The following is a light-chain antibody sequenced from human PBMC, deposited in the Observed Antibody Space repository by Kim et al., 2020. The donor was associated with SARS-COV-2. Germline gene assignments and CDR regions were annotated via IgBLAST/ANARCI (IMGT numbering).Light chain of an antibody. Sequence: SASVGDRVTITCRASKSISSYLNWYQQKPGKAPKLLIYAASSLQSGVPSRFSGSGSGTDFTLTISSLQPEDFATYYCQQSYSTPYSFGQGTKLEI. CDR1: KSISSY. CDR2: AAS. J-gene: IGKJ2*03. V-gene: IGKV1-39*01. CDR3: QQSYSTPYS.